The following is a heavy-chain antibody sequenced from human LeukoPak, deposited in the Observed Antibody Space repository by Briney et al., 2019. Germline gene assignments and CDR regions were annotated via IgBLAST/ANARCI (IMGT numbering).Heavy chain of an antibody. CDR1: GFSFGTYA. D-gene: IGHD5-24*01. CDR2: ITSGSITT. Sequence: GGSLRLSCAASGFSFGTYAMSWVRQAPGKGLEWLSHITSGSITTHYADSVKGRFTVSRDNPKNSLYLQMNSLRAEDTAVYYCARDLEGPYYFDYWGQGTLVTVSS. CDR3: ARDLEGPYYFDY. J-gene: IGHJ4*02. V-gene: IGHV3-48*01.